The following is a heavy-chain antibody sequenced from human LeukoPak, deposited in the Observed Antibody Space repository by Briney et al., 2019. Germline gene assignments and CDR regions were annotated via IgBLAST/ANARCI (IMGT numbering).Heavy chain of an antibody. J-gene: IGHJ4*02. CDR1: GGSISSGGYY. Sequence: SETLSLTCTVSGGSISSGGYYWSWIRQHPGKGLEWIGCIYYSGSTYYNPSLKSRVTISVDTSKNQFSLKLSSVTAADTAAYYCARDKIVPGGYYFDYWGQGTLVTVSS. V-gene: IGHV4-31*03. D-gene: IGHD3-16*01. CDR3: ARDKIVPGGYYFDY. CDR2: IYYSGST.